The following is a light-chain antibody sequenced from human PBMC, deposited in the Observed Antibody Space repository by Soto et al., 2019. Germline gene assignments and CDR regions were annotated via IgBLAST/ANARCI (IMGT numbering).Light chain of an antibody. CDR3: QSYDSSNHVV. CDR2: EDN. CDR1: SGSIASNY. J-gene: IGLJ2*01. V-gene: IGLV6-57*02. Sequence: LTQPHSVSESPGKTVTISCTGSSGSIASNYVQWYQQRPGSAPTTVIYEDNRRPSGVPDRFSGSIDSSSNSASLTISGLKTEDEADYYCQSYDSSNHVVFGGGTKLTVL.